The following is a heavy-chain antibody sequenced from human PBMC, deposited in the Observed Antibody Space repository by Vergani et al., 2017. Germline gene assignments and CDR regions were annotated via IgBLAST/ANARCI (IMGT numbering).Heavy chain of an antibody. J-gene: IGHJ3*02. CDR1: GFTFDDYA. D-gene: IGHD3-9*01. CDR2: INWNSDSI. Sequence: EVQLVESGGGLVQPGRSLRLSCAASGFTFDDYAMHWVRQAPGKGLEWVSGINWNSDSIAYADSVKGRFTISRDNAKNSLYLQMNSLRAEDTALYYCVKAASTLRYFDWFQDAFDIWGQGTMVTVSS. CDR3: VKAASTLRYFDWFQDAFDI. V-gene: IGHV3-9*01.